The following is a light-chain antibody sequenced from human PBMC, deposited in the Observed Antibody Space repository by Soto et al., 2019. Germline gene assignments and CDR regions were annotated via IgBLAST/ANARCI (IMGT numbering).Light chain of an antibody. CDR3: FSYTTSSILV. J-gene: IGLJ3*02. Sequence: QSALTQPASVSGSPGQSITISCTGTSSDVGGYNYVSWYQQHPAKAPKLMIYEVSNRPSGVSHRFSGSKSGNTASLTISGLQAEDEADYYCFSYTTSSILVFGGGTQLTVL. V-gene: IGLV2-14*01. CDR2: EVS. CDR1: SSDVGGYNY.